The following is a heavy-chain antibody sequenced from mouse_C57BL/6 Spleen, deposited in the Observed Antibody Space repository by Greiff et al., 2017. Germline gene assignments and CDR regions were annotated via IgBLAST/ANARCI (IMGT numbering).Heavy chain of an antibody. J-gene: IGHJ1*03. D-gene: IGHD4-1*01. Sequence: QVQLQQPGAELVKPGASVKMSCKASGYTFTSYWITWVKQRPGQGLEWIGDLYPGSGSTNYNEKFKSKATLTVDTSSSTAYMQLSSLTSEDSAVYYCARKLASYWYFDVWGTGTTVTVSS. CDR1: GYTFTSYW. V-gene: IGHV1-55*01. CDR3: ARKLASYWYFDV. CDR2: LYPGSGST.